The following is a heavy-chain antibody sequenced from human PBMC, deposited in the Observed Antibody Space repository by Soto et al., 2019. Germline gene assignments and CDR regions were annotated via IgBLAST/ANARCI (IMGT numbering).Heavy chain of an antibody. Sequence: GGSLRLSCAASGFTVSSNYMSWVRQAPGKGLEWVSVIYSGGSTYYADSVKGRFTISRDNSKDTLYLQMNSLRAEDTAVYYCARGKGYYYDSSGYLDYWGQGTLVTVSS. CDR1: GFTVSSNY. V-gene: IGHV3-53*01. J-gene: IGHJ4*02. CDR2: IYSGGST. CDR3: ARGKGYYYDSSGYLDY. D-gene: IGHD3-22*01.